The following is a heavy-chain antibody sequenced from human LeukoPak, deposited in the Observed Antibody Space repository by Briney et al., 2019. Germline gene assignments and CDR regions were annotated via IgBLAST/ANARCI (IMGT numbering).Heavy chain of an antibody. CDR2: ISGSGGST. J-gene: IGHJ4*02. Sequence: LRLSYAASGFPFSSYAMSWVREAPGKGLEWVSAISGSGGSTYYAESVKGRFTISRDNSKNTLYLQMNSLRAEDTAVYYCAKSYPTPYSNYFDYWGQGTLVTVSS. D-gene: IGHD4-11*01. CDR1: GFPFSSYA. CDR3: AKSYPTPYSNYFDY. V-gene: IGHV3-23*01.